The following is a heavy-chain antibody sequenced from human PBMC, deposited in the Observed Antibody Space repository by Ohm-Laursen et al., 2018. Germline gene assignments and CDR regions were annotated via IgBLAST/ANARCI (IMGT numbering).Heavy chain of an antibody. D-gene: IGHD2-2*01. J-gene: IGHJ6*02. V-gene: IGHV4-34*01. CDR3: AKDPVVPADDGMDV. Sequence: TLSLTCAVYGGSFSGYYWSWIRQPPGKGLEWIGTIYHSGSTNYNPSLKSRVTISVDTSKNQFSLRLSSVTAADTAVYYCAKDPVVPADDGMDVWGQGTTVTVSS. CDR1: GGSFSGYY. CDR2: IYHSGST.